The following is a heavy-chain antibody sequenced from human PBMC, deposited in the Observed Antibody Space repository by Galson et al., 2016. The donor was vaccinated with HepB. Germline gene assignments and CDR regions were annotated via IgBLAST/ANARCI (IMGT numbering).Heavy chain of an antibody. D-gene: IGHD5-24*01. CDR1: GFTFSSYA. CDR2: IIPTGSNT. Sequence: SLRLSCAASGFTFSSYAMTWVRQAPGKGLEWVSTIIPTGSNTYYAASVKGRFTISKDSSRNTVYLQVNNLRAEDTAVYYCAKGSNYGYNSEYFFDNWGQGTLVTVSS. CDR3: AKGSNYGYNSEYFFDN. J-gene: IGHJ4*02. V-gene: IGHV3-23*01.